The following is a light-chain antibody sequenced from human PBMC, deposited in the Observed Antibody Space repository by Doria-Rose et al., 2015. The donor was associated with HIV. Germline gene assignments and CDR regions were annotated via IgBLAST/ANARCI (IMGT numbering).Light chain of an antibody. CDR2: DGS. J-gene: IGKJ1*01. CDR1: QSFSSTY. CDR3: HQYGTSWT. Sequence: TQSPGTLSLSPGERATLSCRASQSFSSTYLAWYQQTPGQAPSLLIYDGSTRATGIPDRFSASGSGTDFTLTINRLEPEDFALYYCHQYGTSWTCSQGTKVEI. V-gene: IGKV3-20*01.